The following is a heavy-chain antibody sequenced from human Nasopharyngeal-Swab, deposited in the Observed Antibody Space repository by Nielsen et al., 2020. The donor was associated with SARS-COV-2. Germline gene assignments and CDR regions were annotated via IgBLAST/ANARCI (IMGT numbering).Heavy chain of an antibody. CDR2: ISGSGGST. CDR3: AKGDSSGYYYKTEEDYYYYGMDV. J-gene: IGHJ6*02. Sequence: GGSLRLSCAASGFTFSSYAMSWVRQAPGKGLEWVSAISGSGGSTYYAGSVKGRFTISRDNSKNTLYLQMNSLRAEDTAVYYCAKGDSSGYYYKTEEDYYYYGMDVWGQGTTVTVSS. D-gene: IGHD3-22*01. V-gene: IGHV3-23*01. CDR1: GFTFSSYA.